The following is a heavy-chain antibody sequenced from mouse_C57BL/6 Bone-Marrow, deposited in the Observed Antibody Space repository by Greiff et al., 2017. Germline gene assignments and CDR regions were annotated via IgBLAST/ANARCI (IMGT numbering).Heavy chain of an antibody. CDR1: GYAFSSSW. CDR3: ARWGGDWYFDD. J-gene: IGHJ1*03. V-gene: IGHV1-82*01. CDR2: IYPGDGDT. Sequence: HVQLQQSGPELVKPGASVKISCTASGYAFSSSWMNWVKQRPGKGLEWIGRIYPGDGDTNYNGKFKGKATLTADKSSSTAYMQLSSLTSEDSAVCYCARWGGDWYFDDWGTGTTVTVSS.